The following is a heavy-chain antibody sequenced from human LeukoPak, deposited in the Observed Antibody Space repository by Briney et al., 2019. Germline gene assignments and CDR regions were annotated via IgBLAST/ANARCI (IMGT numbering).Heavy chain of an antibody. CDR1: GFTFGDYA. CDR2: IRSKAYGGTT. Sequence: GGSLRLSCTASGFTFGDYAMSWFRQAPGKGLEWVGFIRSKAYGGTTEYAASVKGRFTISRDDSKSIAYLQMNSLKTEDTAVYYCTRDEYSSGIRFDYWGQGTLVTVSS. V-gene: IGHV3-49*03. J-gene: IGHJ4*02. CDR3: TRDEYSSGIRFDY. D-gene: IGHD3-10*01.